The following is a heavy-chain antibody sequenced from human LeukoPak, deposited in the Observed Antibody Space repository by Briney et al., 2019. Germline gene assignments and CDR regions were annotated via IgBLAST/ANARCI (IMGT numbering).Heavy chain of an antibody. CDR3: SRDPRNLDY. D-gene: IGHD1-14*01. CDR2: IRYDGSNK. J-gene: IGHJ4*02. CDR1: GFTFSSYG. Sequence: GGSLRLSCAASGFTFSSYGMHWVRQAPGKGLEWVAFIRYDGSNKYYADSVKGRFTISRDNAKNSLYLQMNSLRAEDTAVYYCSRDPRNLDYWGQGTLVTVSS. V-gene: IGHV3-30*02.